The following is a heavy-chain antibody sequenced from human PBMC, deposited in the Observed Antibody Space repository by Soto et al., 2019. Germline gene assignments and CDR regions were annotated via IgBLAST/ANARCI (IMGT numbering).Heavy chain of an antibody. Sequence: SETLSLTCTVSGGSISSYYWSWIRQPPGKGLEWIGYIYYSGSTNYNPSLKSRVTISVDTSKNQFSLKLSSVTAADTAVYYCARDSMYCSGGSCYPDDAFDIWGQGTXVTVSS. J-gene: IGHJ3*02. CDR3: ARDSMYCSGGSCYPDDAFDI. V-gene: IGHV4-59*01. CDR1: GGSISSYY. D-gene: IGHD2-15*01. CDR2: IYYSGST.